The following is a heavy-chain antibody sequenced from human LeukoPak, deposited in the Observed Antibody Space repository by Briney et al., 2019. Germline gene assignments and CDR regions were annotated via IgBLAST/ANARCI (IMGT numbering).Heavy chain of an antibody. J-gene: IGHJ5*02. D-gene: IGHD5-18*01. CDR1: GGSISSSSYY. V-gene: IGHV4-39*07. Sequence: SETLSLTCTVSGGSISSSSYYWGWIRQPPGKGLEWIGSIYYSGSTYYNPSLKSRVTISVDTSKNQFSLKLASVTAADTAIYYCAKGAGGFSYYNWFDPWGQGTLVTISS. CDR2: IYYSGST. CDR3: AKGAGGFSYYNWFDP.